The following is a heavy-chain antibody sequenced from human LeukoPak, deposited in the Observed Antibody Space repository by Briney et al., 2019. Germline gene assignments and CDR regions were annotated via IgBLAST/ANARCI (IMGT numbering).Heavy chain of an antibody. V-gene: IGHV1-46*01. Sequence: ASVKVSCKASGYTFTSYYMHWVRQAPGQGLEWMGIINPSGGSTSYAQKFQGRVTMTRDTSTSTVYMELSSLRSEDTAVYYCAREQRVYCSSTSCPGYYYYYMDVWGKGTTVTVSS. CDR1: GYTFTSYY. D-gene: IGHD2-2*01. CDR2: INPSGGST. J-gene: IGHJ6*03. CDR3: AREQRVYCSSTSCPGYYYYYMDV.